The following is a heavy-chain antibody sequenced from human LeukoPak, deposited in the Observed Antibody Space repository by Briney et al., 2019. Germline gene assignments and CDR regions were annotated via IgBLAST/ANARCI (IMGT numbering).Heavy chain of an antibody. CDR3: ARGVQWLPFDP. CDR2: INTNTGNP. CDR1: GYTFTSYS. J-gene: IGHJ5*02. D-gene: IGHD3-22*01. V-gene: IGHV7-4-1*02. Sequence: ASVKVSCKASGYTFTSYSMNWVRQAPGQGLEWMGWINTNTGNPTYAQGFTGRFVFSLDTSVTTAYLQISSLKAEDTAVYYCARGVQWLPFDPWGQGTLVIVSS.